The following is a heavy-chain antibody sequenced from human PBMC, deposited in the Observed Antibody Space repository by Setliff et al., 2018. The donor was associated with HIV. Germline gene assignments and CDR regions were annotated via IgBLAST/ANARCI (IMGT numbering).Heavy chain of an antibody. V-gene: IGHV4-39*07. D-gene: IGHD2-2*01. CDR1: GGSISSSSYY. J-gene: IGHJ5*02. CDR3: ARGVGYCSSASCHNWFDP. CDR2: IYYSGST. Sequence: SETLSLTCTVSGGSISSSSYYWGWIRQPPGKGLEWIGSIYYSGSTYYNPSLKSRLTISVDTSNNQFSLKLSSVTAADTAIYYCARGVGYCSSASCHNWFDPWGQGTRVTAPQ.